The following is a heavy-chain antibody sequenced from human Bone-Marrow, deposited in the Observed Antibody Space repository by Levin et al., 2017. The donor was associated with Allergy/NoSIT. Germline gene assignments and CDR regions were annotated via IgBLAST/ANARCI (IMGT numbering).Heavy chain of an antibody. V-gene: IGHV1-18*01. D-gene: IGHD3-22*01. CDR3: ARDHSYDSSGYYYFDY. CDR2: ISAYNGNT. Sequence: ASVKVSCKASGYTFTSYGISWVRQAPGQGLEWMGWISAYNGNTNYAQKLQGRVTMTTDTSTSTAYMELRSLRSDDTAVYYCARDHSYDSSGYYYFDYWGQGTLVTVSS. J-gene: IGHJ4*02. CDR1: GYTFTSYG.